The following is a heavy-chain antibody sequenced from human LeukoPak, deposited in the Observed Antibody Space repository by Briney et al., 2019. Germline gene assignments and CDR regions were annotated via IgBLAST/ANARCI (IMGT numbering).Heavy chain of an antibody. J-gene: IGHJ3*01. V-gene: IGHV4-4*07. Sequence: SETLSLTCTVSGGSISNYYWNWIRQPPGKGLEWIGRIYTSGSTNYNPSLKSRVTMSVDTSKNQFSLKLSSVTAADTAVYYCARERDSGTSLWGQGTMVTVSS. CDR3: ARERDSGTSL. D-gene: IGHD2-2*01. CDR2: IYTSGST. CDR1: GGSISNYY.